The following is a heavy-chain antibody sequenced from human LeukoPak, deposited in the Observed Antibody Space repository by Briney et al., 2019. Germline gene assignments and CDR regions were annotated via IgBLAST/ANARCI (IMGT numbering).Heavy chain of an antibody. J-gene: IGHJ6*02. D-gene: IGHD3-9*01. CDR1: GFTFSSYG. CDR3: AKDRPDILTVDYYYYGMDV. Sequence: PGGSLRLSCAASGFTFSSYGMHWVRQAPGKGLEWVAVISYDGSNKYYADSVKGRFTISRDNSKNTLYLQMNSLRAEDTAVYYCAKDRPDILTVDYYYYGMDVWAKGPRSPSP. CDR2: ISYDGSNK. V-gene: IGHV3-30*18.